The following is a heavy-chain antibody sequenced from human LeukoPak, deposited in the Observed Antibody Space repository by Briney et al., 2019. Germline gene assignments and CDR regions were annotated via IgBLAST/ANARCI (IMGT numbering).Heavy chain of an antibody. CDR1: GYSFTSYW. CDR3: AELSTLIHRTFDV. Sequence: GESLKISCKGSGYSFTSYWIGWVRQMPGKGLEWMGIIYTGDSDTRYSPSFQGQVTISADKSISTAYLQWSSLKASDTAMYYCAELSTLIHRTFDVWGQGTMVTVSS. D-gene: IGHD5/OR15-5a*01. J-gene: IGHJ3*01. CDR2: IYTGDSDT. V-gene: IGHV5-51*01.